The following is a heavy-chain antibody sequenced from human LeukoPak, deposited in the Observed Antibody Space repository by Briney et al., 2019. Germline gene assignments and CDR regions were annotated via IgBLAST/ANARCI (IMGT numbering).Heavy chain of an antibody. D-gene: IGHD5-18*01. V-gene: IGHV1-3*01. CDR3: ARDGGYSYGYGPFDI. CDR2: INAGNGDT. CDR1: GYTFTSHA. J-gene: IGHJ3*02. Sequence: ASVKVSCKASGYTFTSHAMHWVRQAPEQRLEWMGWINAGNGDTKYSQKFQGRVTITRDTSASTAYMELSSLRSEDTAVYYCARDGGYSYGYGPFDIWGQGTMVTVSS.